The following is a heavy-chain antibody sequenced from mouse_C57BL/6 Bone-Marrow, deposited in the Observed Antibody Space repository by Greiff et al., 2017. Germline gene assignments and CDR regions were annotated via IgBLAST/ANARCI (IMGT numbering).Heavy chain of an antibody. CDR2: IFPGSGST. V-gene: IGHV1-75*01. CDR1: GYTFTDYY. CDR3: ARAPLYYYGFPFAY. Sequence: ESGPELVKPGASVKISCKASGYTFTDYYINWVKQRPGQGLEWIGWIFPGSGSTYYNEKFKGKATLTVDKSSSTAYMLLSSLTSEDSAVYFCARAPLYYYGFPFAYWGQGTLVTVSA. J-gene: IGHJ3*01. D-gene: IGHD1-1*01.